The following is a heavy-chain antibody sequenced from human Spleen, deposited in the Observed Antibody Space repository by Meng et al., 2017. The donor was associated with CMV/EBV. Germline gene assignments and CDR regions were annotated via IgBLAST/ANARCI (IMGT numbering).Heavy chain of an antibody. V-gene: IGHV3-74*01. CDR3: VLNRAY. CDR1: GFTFSSYW. D-gene: IGHD3-10*01. J-gene: IGHJ4*02. Sequence: GESLKISCAASGFTFSSYWMHWVRQAPGKGLVWVSRINSDGSSTSYADSVKGRFTISRDNAKNTLYLQMNSLRAEDTAVYYCVLNRAYWGQGTLVTVSS. CDR2: INSDGSST.